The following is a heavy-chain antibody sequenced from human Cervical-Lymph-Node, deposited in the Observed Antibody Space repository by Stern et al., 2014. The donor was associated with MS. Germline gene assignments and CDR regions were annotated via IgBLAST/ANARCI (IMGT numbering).Heavy chain of an antibody. CDR2: ISDGGTT. Sequence: QLQLQESGPGLVKPSQTLSLRCTVSGDSISSSRYYWSWIRQHAGQGLEWIGYISDGGTTYYNPSLKSRISISIDISKSHFSLNLRSVTAADTAVYYCARVQGGVRVDSWGQGTLVTVSS. J-gene: IGHJ4*02. D-gene: IGHD3-10*01. CDR3: ARVQGGVRVDS. CDR1: GDSISSSRYY. V-gene: IGHV4-31*03.